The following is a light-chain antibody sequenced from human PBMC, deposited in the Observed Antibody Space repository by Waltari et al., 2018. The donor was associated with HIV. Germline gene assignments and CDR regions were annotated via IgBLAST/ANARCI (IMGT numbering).Light chain of an antibody. J-gene: IGLJ3*02. CDR3: AAWDDSLRGWV. Sequence: QSVLTQSPSASGTPGQRVTISCSGSSSNLGTTSVYWCQQLPGTTPNFLISRSNQRAPGVPDRSAGFNSGTAGSLAISGLRSEDEADYYCAAWDDSLRGWVFGGGTKLTVL. V-gene: IGLV1-47*01. CDR1: SSNLGTTS. CDR2: RSN.